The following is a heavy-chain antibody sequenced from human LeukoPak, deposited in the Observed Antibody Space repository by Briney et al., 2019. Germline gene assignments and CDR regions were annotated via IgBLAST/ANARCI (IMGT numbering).Heavy chain of an antibody. Sequence: GGSLRLSCAASGFTFSSYAMSWVRQAPGKGLEWVSAISGSGGSTYYADSVKGRFTISRDNSKNTLYLQMNSLRAEDTAVYYCAKESVVRYFDWSCSGEFDYWGQGTLVTVSS. V-gene: IGHV3-23*01. D-gene: IGHD3-9*01. CDR2: ISGSGGST. CDR1: GFTFSSYA. CDR3: AKESVVRYFDWSCSGEFDY. J-gene: IGHJ4*02.